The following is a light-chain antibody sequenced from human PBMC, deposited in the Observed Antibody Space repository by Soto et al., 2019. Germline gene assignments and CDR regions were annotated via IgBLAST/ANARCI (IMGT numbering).Light chain of an antibody. J-gene: IGKJ2*03. CDR1: QSVSSSY. CDR2: GAS. CDR3: QQYGSSPLYG. V-gene: IGKV3-20*01. Sequence: EIVLTQSPGTLSLSPGERATLSCRASQSVSSSYLAWYQQKPGQAPRLLIYGASSRATGIPDRFSGCGSGTDFTLTISRLEPEDFAVYYCQQYGSSPLYGFGQGTKLEIK.